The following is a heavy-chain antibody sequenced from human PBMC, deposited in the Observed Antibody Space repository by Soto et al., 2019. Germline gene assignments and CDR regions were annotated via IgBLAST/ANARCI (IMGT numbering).Heavy chain of an antibody. J-gene: IGHJ4*02. CDR1: SGSFSGYY. Sequence: SETLSLTCAVHSGSFSGYYWSWIRQPPGKGLEWIGEIYQGLSIIYNPSLESRVTVSGDSYKNQFSRKLTSVTAADTAVYYCARHGGYYFDYWGQGTLVNVSS. D-gene: IGHD2-15*01. V-gene: IGHV4-34*01. CDR2: IYQGLSI. CDR3: ARHGGYYFDY.